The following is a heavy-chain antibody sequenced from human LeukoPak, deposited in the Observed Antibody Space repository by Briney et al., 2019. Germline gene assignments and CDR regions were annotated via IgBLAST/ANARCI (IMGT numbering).Heavy chain of an antibody. D-gene: IGHD7-27*01. CDR3: AKDRFYWGNYFDY. V-gene: IGHV3-30*18. CDR1: GFTFSTYG. CDR2: ISYDGSNK. J-gene: IGHJ4*02. Sequence: GGSLRLSCAASGFTFSTYGMPWVRQAPGKGLEWVAIISYDGSNKYYADSVKGRFTISRDNSKNTLYLQMNSLRAEDTAVYYCAKDRFYWGNYFDYWGQGTLVTVSS.